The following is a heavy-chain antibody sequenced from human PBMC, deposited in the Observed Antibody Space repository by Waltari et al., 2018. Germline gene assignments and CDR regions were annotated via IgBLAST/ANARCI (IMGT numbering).Heavy chain of an antibody. J-gene: IGHJ5*02. CDR3: AHRVSWCGLDS. CDR1: GFSLTTPEVA. Sequence: QITLTESGPTLVKPTQTLTLTCTFSGFSLTTPEVAVAWFRQPPGKSLEFLALVHWNDVKRYSPFLRNRLSITKDTSENQVVLTMTNMDPVDTGTYFCAHRVSWCGLDSWGQGTLVTVSS. D-gene: IGHD2-8*01. CDR2: VHWNDVK. V-gene: IGHV2-5*01.